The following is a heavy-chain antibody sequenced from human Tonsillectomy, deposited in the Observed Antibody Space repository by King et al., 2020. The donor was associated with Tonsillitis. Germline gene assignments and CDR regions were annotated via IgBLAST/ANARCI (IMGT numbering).Heavy chain of an antibody. V-gene: IGHV5-51*03. CDR1: GYNFTSYW. J-gene: IGHJ3*02. Sequence: QLVQSGAEVKKPGESLKISCKDSGYNFTSYWIGWVRQMPGKGLEWMGIIYPDDSDTRYSPSFQGQVTISADKSISTAYLQWSSLKASDTAMYYCATHPPEMTTIRGYTFDIAGQGTMVTVSS. D-gene: IGHD5-24*01. CDR3: ATHPPEMTTIRGYTFDI. CDR2: IYPDDSDT.